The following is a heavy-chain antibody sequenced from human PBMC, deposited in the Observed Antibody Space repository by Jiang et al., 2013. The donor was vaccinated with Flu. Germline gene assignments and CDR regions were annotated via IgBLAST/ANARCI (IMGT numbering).Heavy chain of an antibody. D-gene: IGHD4-23*01. Sequence: LVKPSETLSLTCTVSGYSISSGYYWGWIRQPPGKGLEWIGSIYQSGNTYYNPSLKSRVTISVDTSKNQFSLKLSSVTAADTAVYYCAREVRRRVITPEKWFAPWGQGTLVTVSS. CDR1: GYSISSGYY. J-gene: IGHJ5*02. CDR2: IYQSGNT. CDR3: AREVRRRVITPEKWFAP. V-gene: IGHV4-38-2*02.